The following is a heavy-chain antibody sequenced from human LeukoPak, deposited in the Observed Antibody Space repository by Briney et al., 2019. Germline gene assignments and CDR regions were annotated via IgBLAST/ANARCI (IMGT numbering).Heavy chain of an antibody. V-gene: IGHV4-4*09. CDR1: GDSISSYY. CDR3: ARLTRLSTSPDRYYLDY. Sequence: SETLSLTCTVSGDSISSYYWSWIRQPPGKGLEWIGYIYTSGGTNYIPSLRGRVTISIDTSKNQFSLKLSSVTAADSAVYYCARLTRLSTSPDRYYLDYWGQGTLVTVSS. D-gene: IGHD6-6*01. CDR2: IYTSGGT. J-gene: IGHJ4*02.